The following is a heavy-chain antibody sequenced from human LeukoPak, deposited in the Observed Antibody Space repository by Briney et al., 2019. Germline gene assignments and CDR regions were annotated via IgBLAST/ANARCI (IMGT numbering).Heavy chain of an antibody. J-gene: IGHJ3*01. Sequence: ASVKVSCKASGYTLTDNHLYWVRQAPGQGLEWMGWFDPKSGGTNLGQNFQGRLTMTRDTSTSTAYMELSRLTFDDTAVYYCARELGVNAFDVWGQGTMVTVSS. V-gene: IGHV1-2*02. CDR2: FDPKSGGT. CDR3: ARELGVNAFDV. CDR1: GYTLTDNH. D-gene: IGHD7-27*01.